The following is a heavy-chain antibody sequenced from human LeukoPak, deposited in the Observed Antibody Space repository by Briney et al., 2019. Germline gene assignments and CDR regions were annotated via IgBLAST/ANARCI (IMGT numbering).Heavy chain of an antibody. CDR2: IIPILGIA. V-gene: IGHV1-69*04. CDR1: GGTFSSYA. CDR3: ARLPDTIFGVVITKGYYGMDV. Sequence: SVKVSCKASGGTFSSYAISWVRQAPGQGLEWMGRIIPILGIANYAQKFQGRVTITADKSTSTAYMELSSLRSEDTAVYYCARLPDTIFGVVITKGYYGMDVLGQGTTVTVSS. D-gene: IGHD3-3*01. J-gene: IGHJ6*02.